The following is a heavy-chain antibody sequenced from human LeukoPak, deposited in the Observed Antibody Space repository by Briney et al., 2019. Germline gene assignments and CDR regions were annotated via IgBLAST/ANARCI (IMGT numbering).Heavy chain of an antibody. J-gene: IGHJ4*02. CDR1: GGSISSYY. V-gene: IGHV4-59*08. CDR2: ISYSGST. CDR3: ARHGWYYFDY. D-gene: IGHD6-19*01. Sequence: PSETLSLTCTVSGGSISSYYWSWIRQPPGKGLEWIGYISYSGSTTYNPSLKSRVTISVDTSKNQFSLRLSSVTAADTAVYYFARHGWYYFDYWGQGTMVTVSS.